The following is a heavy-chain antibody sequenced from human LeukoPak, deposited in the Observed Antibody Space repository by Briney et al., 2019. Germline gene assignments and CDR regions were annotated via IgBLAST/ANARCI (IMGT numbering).Heavy chain of an antibody. CDR3: ARGSSGWYPYYYYYYMDV. V-gene: IGHV4-4*02. J-gene: IGHJ6*03. Sequence: PSGTLSLTCAVSGGSISSSNWWSWVRQPPGKGLEWIGEIYHSGSTNYNPSLKSRVTISVDTSKNQFSLKLSSVTAADTAVYYCARGSSGWYPYYYYYYMDVWGKGTTVTVSS. D-gene: IGHD6-19*01. CDR1: GGSISSSNW. CDR2: IYHSGST.